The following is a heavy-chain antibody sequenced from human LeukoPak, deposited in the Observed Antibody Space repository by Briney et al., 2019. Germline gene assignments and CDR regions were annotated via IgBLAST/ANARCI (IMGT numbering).Heavy chain of an antibody. CDR1: GGSIGSGGYY. CDR2: IYYSGST. CDR3: ARESRSTVTTVFDY. V-gene: IGHV4-31*03. J-gene: IGHJ4*02. D-gene: IGHD4-17*01. Sequence: PSETLSLTCTVSGGSIGSGGYYWSWIRQHPGKGLEWIGYIYYSGSTYYNPSLKSRVTISVDTSKNQFSLKLSSVTAADTAVYYCARESRSTVTTVFDYWGQGTLVTVSS.